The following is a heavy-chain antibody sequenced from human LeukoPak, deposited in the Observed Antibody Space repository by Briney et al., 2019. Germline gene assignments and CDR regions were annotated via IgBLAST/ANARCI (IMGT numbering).Heavy chain of an antibody. J-gene: IGHJ4*02. CDR2: IYYSGST. D-gene: IGHD3-3*01. V-gene: IGHV4-59*01. Sequence: SETLSLTCTVSGGSISSYYWSWIRQPPGKGLEWIGYIYYSGSTNYNPSLKSRVTISVDTSKNQFSLKLSSVTAADTAVYYCARGSGYDFWSGYGYFDYWGQGTLVTVSS. CDR1: GGSISSYY. CDR3: ARGSGYDFWSGYGYFDY.